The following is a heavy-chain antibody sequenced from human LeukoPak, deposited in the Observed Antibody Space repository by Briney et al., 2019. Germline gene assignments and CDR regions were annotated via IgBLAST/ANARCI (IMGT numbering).Heavy chain of an antibody. V-gene: IGHV1-18*01. CDR1: GYTFTSYG. D-gene: IGHD3-10*01. J-gene: IGHJ5*02. Sequence: ASVKVSCKASGYTFTSYGISWVRQAPGQGLEWMGWISAYNGNTNYAQKLQGRVTMTTDTSTSTAYMELGSLRSDDTAMYYCARDGGTGSHLSAGFDPWGQGTLVTVSS. CDR3: ARDGGTGSHLSAGFDP. CDR2: ISAYNGNT.